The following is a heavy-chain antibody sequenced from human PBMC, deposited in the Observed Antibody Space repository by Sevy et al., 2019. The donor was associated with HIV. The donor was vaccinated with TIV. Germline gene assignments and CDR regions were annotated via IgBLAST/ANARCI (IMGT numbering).Heavy chain of an antibody. J-gene: IGHJ4*02. Sequence: GGSLRLSCETSGFTFSSYFINWFRQSPGKGLEWVASIGRSSSHIYYADSVKGRFTISRDNGKNSLYLQMNSLRVDDTAIYYCARDKEGNVDGYFDYWGQGALVTVSS. V-gene: IGHV3-21*06. CDR2: IGRSSSHI. CDR1: GFTFSSYF. CDR3: ARDKEGNVDGYFDY. D-gene: IGHD3-22*01.